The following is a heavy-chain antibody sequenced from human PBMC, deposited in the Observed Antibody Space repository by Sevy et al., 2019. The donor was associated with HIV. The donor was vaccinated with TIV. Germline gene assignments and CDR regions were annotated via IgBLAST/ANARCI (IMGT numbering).Heavy chain of an antibody. V-gene: IGHV3-23*01. CDR3: AKDGGPSCALYDH. D-gene: IGHD3-16*01. Sequence: GGSLRLSCAASGFTFTSYAMAWVRQAPGKGLEWVSAITAGGDSTFYADSVKGRFTISRDTSKNTLFLQMNSLTTEDTAVYYCAKDGGPSCALYDHWGPGTLVTVSS. CDR2: ITAGGDST. J-gene: IGHJ4*02. CDR1: GFTFTSYA.